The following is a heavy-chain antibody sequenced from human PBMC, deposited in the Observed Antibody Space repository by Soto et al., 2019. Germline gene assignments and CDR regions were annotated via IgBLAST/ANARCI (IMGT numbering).Heavy chain of an antibody. CDR3: ARSAGWYAVHS. CDR2: IHHSGST. V-gene: IGHV4-4*02. Sequence: QVQLQESGPGLVKPSGTLSLTCAVSAVSISSGSFWGWVRQPPGKGLEWIGDIHHSGSTNYNPSLKSRVTIAVDTSKNHFSLKLNSVTAADTAVYYCARSAGWYAVHSWGQGILVSVSS. J-gene: IGHJ4*02. CDR1: AVSISSGSF. D-gene: IGHD6-19*01.